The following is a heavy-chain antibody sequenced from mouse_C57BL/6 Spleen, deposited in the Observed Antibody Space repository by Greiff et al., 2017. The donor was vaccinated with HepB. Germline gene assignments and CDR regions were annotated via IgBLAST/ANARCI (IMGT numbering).Heavy chain of an antibody. CDR3: ARSWDYGSSYVRGDY. CDR1: GYAFSSYW. Sequence: VQLQQSGAELVKPGASVKISCKASGYAFSSYWMNWVKQRPGKGLEWIGQIYPGDGDTNYNGKFKGKATLTADKSSSTAYMQLSSLTSEDSAVDFGARSWDYGSSYVRGDYWGQGTTLTVAS. CDR2: IYPGDGDT. V-gene: IGHV1-80*01. J-gene: IGHJ2*01. D-gene: IGHD1-1*01.